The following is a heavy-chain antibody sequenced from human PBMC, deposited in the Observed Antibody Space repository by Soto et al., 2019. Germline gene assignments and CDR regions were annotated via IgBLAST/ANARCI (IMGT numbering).Heavy chain of an antibody. CDR2: IYYSGST. CDR1: GGSISSGGYY. CDR3: SRDNSANLNWFYP. V-gene: IGHV4-31*03. J-gene: IGHJ5*02. D-gene: IGHD3-10*01. Sequence: PSETLSLTCTVSGGSISSGGYYWSWIRQHPGKGLEWIGYIYYSGSTYYNPSLKSRVTISVDTSKNQFSLKLSSVTAADTAVCYFSRDNSANLNWFYPWGQGTLVTVSS.